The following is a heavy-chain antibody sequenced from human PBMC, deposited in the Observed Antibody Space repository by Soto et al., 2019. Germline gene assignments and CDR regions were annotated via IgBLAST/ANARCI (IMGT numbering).Heavy chain of an antibody. V-gene: IGHV1-46*01. D-gene: IGHD2-2*01. CDR1: GCTYTRYY. Sequence: ASVKVSCKASGCTYTRYYIHWVRQAPGKGLEWMGIINPSGGSTSYAQKFQGRVTMTRDTSTSTVYTELSSLRSEDTAVYYCARTGVPAAAAANWLDPWGKGPLVTAS. J-gene: IGHJ5*02. CDR2: INPSGGST. CDR3: ARTGVPAAAAANWLDP.